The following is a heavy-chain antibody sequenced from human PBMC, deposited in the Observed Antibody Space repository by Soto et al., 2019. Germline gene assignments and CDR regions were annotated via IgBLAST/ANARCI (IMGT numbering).Heavy chain of an antibody. V-gene: IGHV4-31*03. Sequence: QVQLQESSPGLVKPSQTLSLTCTVSGGSISSGGYYWSWIRQHPGKGLEWIGYIYYSGSTYYNPSLKSRVTISVDTSKNQFSLKLSSVTAADTAVYYCARKNSSWYAFFDYWGQGTLVTVSS. CDR1: GGSISSGGYY. J-gene: IGHJ4*02. CDR2: IYYSGST. D-gene: IGHD6-13*01. CDR3: ARKNSSWYAFFDY.